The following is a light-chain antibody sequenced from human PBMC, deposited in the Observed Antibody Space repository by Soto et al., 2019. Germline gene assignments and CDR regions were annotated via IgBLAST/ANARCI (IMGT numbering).Light chain of an antibody. CDR2: GAS. CDR3: QQYGSSSWT. V-gene: IGKV3-20*01. CDR1: QSVSSSY. J-gene: IGKJ1*01. Sequence: EIVLTQPPGTLSLYPGERATLSCRASQSVSSSYLAWYQQKPGQAPRLLIYGASSRATGIPDRFSGSGSGTDFTLTISRLEPEDFAVYYCQQYGSSSWTFGQGTKVDIK.